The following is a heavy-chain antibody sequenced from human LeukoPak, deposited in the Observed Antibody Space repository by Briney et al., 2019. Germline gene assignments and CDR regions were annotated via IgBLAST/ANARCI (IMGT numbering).Heavy chain of an antibody. D-gene: IGHD3-10*01. Sequence: GGSLRLSCAASGFSFSSYSMNWVRQAPGKGLEWVSSISSVSSYIYYADSVKGRFTISRDNAKNSLYLQMNSLRAEDTAVYYCARDSVRDYYGSGSIGYWGQGTLVTVSS. CDR3: ARDSVRDYYGSGSIGY. CDR2: ISSVSSYI. V-gene: IGHV3-21*01. CDR1: GFSFSSYS. J-gene: IGHJ4*02.